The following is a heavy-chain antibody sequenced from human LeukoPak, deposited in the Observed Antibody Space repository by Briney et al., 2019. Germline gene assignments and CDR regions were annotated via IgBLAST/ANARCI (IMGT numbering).Heavy chain of an antibody. V-gene: IGHV3-21*01. CDR3: ARIPGRASVAGY. Sequence: GGSLRLSCAASGFTFSSYSMNWVRQAPGNGLEWVSSISSSSSYIYYADSVKGRFTISRDNAKNSLYLQMNSLRAEDTAVYYCARIPGRASVAGYWGQGTPVTVSS. CDR1: GFTFSSYS. D-gene: IGHD6-19*01. J-gene: IGHJ4*02. CDR2: ISSSSSYI.